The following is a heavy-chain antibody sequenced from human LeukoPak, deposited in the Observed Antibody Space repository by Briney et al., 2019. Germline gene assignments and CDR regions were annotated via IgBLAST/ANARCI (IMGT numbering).Heavy chain of an antibody. J-gene: IGHJ4*02. D-gene: IGHD3-3*01. V-gene: IGHV3-66*01. Sequence: GGSLRLSCEASGFTVSRNYMSWVRQAPGKGLERVSVIYSGGSTYYADSVKGRFTISRDNSKNTLYLQLNSLRAEDTAVYYCARAHEWMTPTKPFDNWGQGTLVTVSS. CDR3: ARAHEWMTPTKPFDN. CDR1: GFTVSRNY. CDR2: IYSGGST.